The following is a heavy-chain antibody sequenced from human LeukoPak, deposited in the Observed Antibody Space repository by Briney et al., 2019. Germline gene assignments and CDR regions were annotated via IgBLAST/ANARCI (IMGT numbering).Heavy chain of an antibody. Sequence: MSGGSLRLSCATSGFSFSSTFLNWVRQAPGKGLQYVSSIDTTHYTYYAGSVKGRFTISRDNAKNSLYLQMNNLKAEDTSVYYCTTESSGALDYWGQGTLVTASS. D-gene: IGHD1-26*01. V-gene: IGHV3-69-1*01. CDR3: TTESSGALDY. CDR1: GFSFSSTF. J-gene: IGHJ4*02. CDR2: IDTTHYT.